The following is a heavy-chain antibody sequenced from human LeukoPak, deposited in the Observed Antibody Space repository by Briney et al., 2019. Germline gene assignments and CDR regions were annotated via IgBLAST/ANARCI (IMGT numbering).Heavy chain of an antibody. V-gene: IGHV3-7*03. Sequence: GGSLRLSCAASGFTFSSYWMSWVRQAPGKGLEWVANIKQDGSEKYYVDSVKGRFTISRDNAKNSLYLQMNSLRVEDTAVYYCATSELGYSSSWVLRSWGQGTLVTVSS. CDR1: GFTFSSYW. D-gene: IGHD6-13*01. J-gene: IGHJ5*02. CDR3: ATSELGYSSSWVLRS. CDR2: IKQDGSEK.